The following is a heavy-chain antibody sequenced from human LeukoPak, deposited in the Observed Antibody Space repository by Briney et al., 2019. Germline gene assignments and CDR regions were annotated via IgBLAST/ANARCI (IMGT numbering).Heavy chain of an antibody. J-gene: IGHJ6*04. CDR2: ISYDGSNK. CDR3: ARGSGGRGAYYYYGMVV. V-gene: IGHV3-30*04. D-gene: IGHD2-15*01. Sequence: GRSLRLSCAASGFTFSSYAMHWVRQAPGKGLEWVAVISYDGSNKYYADSVKGRFTISRDNSKNTLYLQMNSLRAEDTAVYYCARGSGGRGAYYYYGMVVWGKGTTVTVSS. CDR1: GFTFSSYA.